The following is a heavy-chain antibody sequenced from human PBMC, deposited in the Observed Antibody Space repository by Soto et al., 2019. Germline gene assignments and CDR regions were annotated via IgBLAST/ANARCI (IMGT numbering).Heavy chain of an antibody. CDR1: GYTFTSYA. V-gene: IGHV1-3*01. J-gene: IGHJ5*02. CDR2: INAGNGNT. CDR3: ARDADYGDWFDP. D-gene: IGHD4-17*01. Sequence: ASVKVSCKASGYTFTSYAIDWVRQAPGQRLEWMGWINAGNGNTKYSQKFQGRVTITRDTSTSTAYMELRSLRSDDTAVYYCARDADYGDWFDPWGQGTLVTVSS.